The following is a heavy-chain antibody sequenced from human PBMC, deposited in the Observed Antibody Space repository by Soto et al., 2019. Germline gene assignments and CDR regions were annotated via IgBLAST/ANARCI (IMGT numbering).Heavy chain of an antibody. Sequence: GGSLRLSCAASGFTFSSYGMHWVRQAPGKGLEWVAVIWYDGSNKYYADSVKGRFTISRDNSKNTLYLQMNSLRAEDTAVYYCARELIVVVPAARAWFDPWGQGTLVTVS. D-gene: IGHD2-2*01. CDR1: GFTFSSYG. CDR3: ARELIVVVPAARAWFDP. V-gene: IGHV3-33*01. J-gene: IGHJ5*02. CDR2: IWYDGSNK.